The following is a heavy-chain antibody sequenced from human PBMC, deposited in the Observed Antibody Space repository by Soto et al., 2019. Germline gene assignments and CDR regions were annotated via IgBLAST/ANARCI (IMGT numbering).Heavy chain of an antibody. D-gene: IGHD6-6*01. CDR1: GGSFSGYY. V-gene: IGHV4-34*01. J-gene: IGHJ4*02. Sequence: SETLSLTCAVYGGSFSGYYWSWIRQPPGKGLGWIGEINHSGSTNYNPSLKSRVTISVDTSKNQFSLKLSSVTAADTAVYYCARRGSSIAARPHQTVIYYFDYWGQGTLVTVSS. CDR3: ARRGSSIAARPHQTVIYYFDY. CDR2: INHSGST.